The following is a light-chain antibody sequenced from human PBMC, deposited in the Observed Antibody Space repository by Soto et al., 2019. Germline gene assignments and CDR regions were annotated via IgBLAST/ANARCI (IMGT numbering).Light chain of an antibody. Sequence: EIVLTQSPGTLSLSPGERATLSCRASQSVSSSYLAWYQQKPGQAPRLIIYGASSRATGIPDRFSGSGSGTDFTLTISRLEPEDFAVYYCQKYGSSPPTFGQGTNVDIK. J-gene: IGKJ1*01. CDR1: QSVSSSY. V-gene: IGKV3-20*01. CDR2: GAS. CDR3: QKYGSSPPT.